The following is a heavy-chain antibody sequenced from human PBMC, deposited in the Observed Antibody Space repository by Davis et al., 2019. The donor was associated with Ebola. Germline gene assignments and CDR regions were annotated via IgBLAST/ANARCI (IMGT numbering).Heavy chain of an antibody. D-gene: IGHD6-13*01. J-gene: IGHJ4*02. CDR2: INPNDGVT. Sequence: ASVKVSCKAYGYTFTGYYIHWVRQAPGQGLEWMGWINPNDGVTQYAQKFQGRVTMTTDTSTSTAYMELRSLRSDDTAVYYCARDRGMIAAAGHFDYWGQGTLVTVSS. CDR1: GYTFTGYY. V-gene: IGHV1-2*02. CDR3: ARDRGMIAAAGHFDY.